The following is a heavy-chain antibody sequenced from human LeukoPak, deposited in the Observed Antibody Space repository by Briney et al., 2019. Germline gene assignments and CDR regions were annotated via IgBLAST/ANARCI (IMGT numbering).Heavy chain of an antibody. D-gene: IGHD3-9*01. CDR3: AKVLYDILTGSMDY. V-gene: IGHV3-30*18. CDR2: ISYDGSNK. J-gene: IGHJ4*02. Sequence: GGSLRLSCAASGFTFSSYGMHWVRQAPGKGLEWVAVISYDGSNKYYADSVKGRFTISRDNSKNTLYLQMNSLRAEDTAVYYCAKVLYDILTGSMDYWGQGTLVTVSS. CDR1: GFTFSSYG.